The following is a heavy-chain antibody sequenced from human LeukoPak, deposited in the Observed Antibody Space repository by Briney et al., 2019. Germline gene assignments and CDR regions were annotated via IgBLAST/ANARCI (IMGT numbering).Heavy chain of an antibody. Sequence: GGSLRLSCAASGFTFSNYWMSWVRQAPGKGLEWLANINQDGSEMYYVDSVKGRFTISRDNAKNSLYLQMNSLRAEDTAVYYCARGPVGATDYFDYWGQGTLVTVSS. D-gene: IGHD1-26*01. CDR3: ARGPVGATDYFDY. J-gene: IGHJ4*02. V-gene: IGHV3-7*01. CDR1: GFTFSNYW. CDR2: INQDGSEM.